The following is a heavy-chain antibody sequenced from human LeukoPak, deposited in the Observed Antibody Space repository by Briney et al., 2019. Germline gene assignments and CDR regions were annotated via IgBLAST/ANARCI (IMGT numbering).Heavy chain of an antibody. CDR3: STGRLDY. V-gene: IGHV3-15*01. J-gene: IGHJ4*02. CDR1: GFTFSIYD. Sequence: GGPLRLSCAASGFTFSIYDMNWVRQGSGKGLEWVGRIKSKTDGGTTDYAAPVKGRFTISRDDSKNILYLQMNSLKIEDTAVYYCSTGRLDYWGQGILVTVSS. CDR2: IKSKTDGGTT.